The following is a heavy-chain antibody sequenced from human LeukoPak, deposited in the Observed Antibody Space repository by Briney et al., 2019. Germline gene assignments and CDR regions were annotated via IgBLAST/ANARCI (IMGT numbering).Heavy chain of an antibody. D-gene: IGHD1-14*01. Sequence: PGGSLRLSCAASGFTFSGHGMSWVRQAPGKGLEWVANINQGGSEKYYVDSVKGRFTIPRDNANNLLYLQMNSLRGEDTAVSYCTRDRSRAEDDWGQGTLVTVSS. J-gene: IGHJ4*02. CDR1: GFTFSGHG. V-gene: IGHV3-7*01. CDR2: INQGGSEK. CDR3: TRDRSRAEDD.